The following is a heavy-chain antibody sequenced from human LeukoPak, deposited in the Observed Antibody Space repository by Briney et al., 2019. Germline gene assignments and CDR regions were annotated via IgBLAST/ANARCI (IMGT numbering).Heavy chain of an antibody. CDR1: GYIFTNYG. CDR2: ISANNGNT. Sequence: ASVKVSCKASGYIFTNYGISWVRQAPGQGLEWMGWISANNGNTNYAQKVQGRVTMTRDTSTGTAYMELRSLTSDDTAVYYCVPSNSFEFYFDYWGQGTLVTVSS. D-gene: IGHD3-16*01. V-gene: IGHV1-18*01. J-gene: IGHJ4*02. CDR3: VPSNSFEFYFDY.